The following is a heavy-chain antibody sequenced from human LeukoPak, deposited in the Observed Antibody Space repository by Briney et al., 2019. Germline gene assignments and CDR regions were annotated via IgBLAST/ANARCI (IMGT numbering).Heavy chain of an antibody. CDR1: GYTFTGYY. V-gene: IGHV1-2*06. CDR3: ARDSRVSGDY. CDR2: IDPNSGGT. D-gene: IGHD2-2*01. J-gene: IGHJ4*02. Sequence: EASVKVPCKTSGYTFTGYYIHWVRQAPGQGLEWLGRIDPNSGGTSYAHNFQGRVTMTRDTSISTAYMDLSSLRSDDTAVYYCARDSRVSGDYWGQGTLVTVSS.